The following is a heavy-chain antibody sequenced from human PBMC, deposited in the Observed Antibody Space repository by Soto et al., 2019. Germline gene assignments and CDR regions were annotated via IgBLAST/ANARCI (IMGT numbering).Heavy chain of an antibody. CDR2: IYPGDHET. CDR1: GYTFSNFC. V-gene: IGHV5-51*01. J-gene: IGHJ4*02. Sequence: GESLKISCQCSGYTFSNFCIGWVRQLPGKCLEWMGIIYPGDHETRYSPSFHGKVPLSVDKSINTAYLQWNSLEASDSAFYFCARSPRSSPYFDYWGQGALVTVS. CDR3: ARSPRSSPYFDY. D-gene: IGHD6-13*01.